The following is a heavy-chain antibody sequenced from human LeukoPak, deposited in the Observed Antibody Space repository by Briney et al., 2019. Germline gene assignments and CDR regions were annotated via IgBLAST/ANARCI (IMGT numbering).Heavy chain of an antibody. V-gene: IGHV1-8*01. CDR1: GYTFTSYD. Sequence: ASVKVSCKASGYTFTSYDINWVRQATGQGLEWMGWTNPNSGNTGYAQKFQGRVTMTRNTSMSTAYMELSSLRSEDTAVYYCATSTIFGVSAFDYWGQGTLVTVSS. CDR3: ATSTIFGVSAFDY. CDR2: TNPNSGNT. J-gene: IGHJ4*02. D-gene: IGHD3-3*01.